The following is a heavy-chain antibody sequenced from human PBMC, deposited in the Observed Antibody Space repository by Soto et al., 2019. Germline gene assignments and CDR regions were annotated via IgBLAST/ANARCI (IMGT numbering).Heavy chain of an antibody. CDR3: ARSPAAAARAWFDP. V-gene: IGHV4-30-2*01. J-gene: IGHJ5*02. CDR2: IYHSGST. Sequence: SETLSLTCAVSGGSISGGGYSWSWIRQPPGKGLEWIGYIYHSGSTYYNPSLKSRVTISVDRSKNQFSLKLSSVTAADTAVYYCARSPAAAARAWFDPWGQGTPVTVSS. CDR1: GGSISGGGYS. D-gene: IGHD6-13*01.